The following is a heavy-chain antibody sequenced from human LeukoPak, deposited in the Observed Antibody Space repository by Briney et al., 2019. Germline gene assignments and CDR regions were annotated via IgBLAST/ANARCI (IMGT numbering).Heavy chain of an antibody. J-gene: IGHJ5*02. D-gene: IGHD1-26*01. Sequence: SETLSLTCAVSGGSIRSTSYYWGWIRQPPGKGLEWIGSIYYSGSTYYNPSLKSRVTISLDTSKNEFSLKLSSVTAADTAVYYCVRDDYRGSYYWFDPWGQGTLVTVSS. CDR2: IYYSGST. V-gene: IGHV4-39*07. CDR3: VRDDYRGSYYWFDP. CDR1: GGSIRSTSYY.